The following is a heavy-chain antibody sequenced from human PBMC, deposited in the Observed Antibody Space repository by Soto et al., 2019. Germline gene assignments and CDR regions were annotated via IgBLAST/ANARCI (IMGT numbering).Heavy chain of an antibody. Sequence: EVQLVESGGGLVKPGGSLRLSCAASGFTFSSYSMNWVRQAPGKGLEWVSSISSSSYIYYADSVKGRFTISRDNAKNSLYLQMNSLRAEDTAVYYCARGGIVVVPAARHAFDIWGQGTMVTVSS. CDR2: ISSSSYI. D-gene: IGHD2-2*01. V-gene: IGHV3-21*01. J-gene: IGHJ3*02. CDR1: GFTFSSYS. CDR3: ARGGIVVVPAARHAFDI.